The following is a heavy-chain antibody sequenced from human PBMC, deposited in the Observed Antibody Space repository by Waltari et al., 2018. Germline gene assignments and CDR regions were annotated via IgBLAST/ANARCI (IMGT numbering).Heavy chain of an antibody. J-gene: IGHJ6*02. CDR3: AKDFRRTSSYYYYYYGMDV. Sequence: EVQLVESGGGLVQPGRSLRLSCAASGFTFDDYAMHWFRQAPGKGLEWVSGISWNSGSIGYADSVKGRFTISRDNAKNSLYLQMNSLRAEDTALYYCAKDFRRTSSYYYYYYGMDVWGQGTTVTVSS. D-gene: IGHD3-10*01. V-gene: IGHV3-9*01. CDR1: GFTFDDYA. CDR2: ISWNSGSI.